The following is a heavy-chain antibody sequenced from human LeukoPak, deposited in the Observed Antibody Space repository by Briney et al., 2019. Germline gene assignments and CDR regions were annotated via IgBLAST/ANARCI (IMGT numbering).Heavy chain of an antibody. CDR3: AKVVDFWSGPSWN. CDR1: GFTFSSYA. J-gene: IGHJ4*02. CDR2: ISGSGGST. D-gene: IGHD3-3*01. Sequence: PGGSLRLSCAASGFTFSSYAMSWVRQAPGKGLEWVSAISGSGGSTYYAGSVKGRITISRDNSKNTLYLQMNGLRAEDTAVYYCAKVVDFWSGPSWNWGQGTLVTVSS. V-gene: IGHV3-23*01.